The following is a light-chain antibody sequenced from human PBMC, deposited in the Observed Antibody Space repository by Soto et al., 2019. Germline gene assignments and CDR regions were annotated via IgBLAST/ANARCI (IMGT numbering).Light chain of an antibody. V-gene: IGLV2-8*01. Sequence: QSALTQPPSASGSPGQSVTISCTGTSSDVGGYNYVSWYQQHPGKAPKLIIYEVSKRPSGVPDRFSGSKSGNTASLTVSGLQGEDEADYYCSSFEASNNLLFGGGTKVTV. CDR2: EVS. CDR3: SSFEASNNLL. J-gene: IGLJ2*01. CDR1: SSDVGGYNY.